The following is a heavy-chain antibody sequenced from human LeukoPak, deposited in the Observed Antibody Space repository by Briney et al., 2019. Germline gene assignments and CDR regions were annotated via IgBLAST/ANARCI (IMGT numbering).Heavy chain of an antibody. J-gene: IGHJ4*02. V-gene: IGHV1-2*02. CDR1: GYTFTAYY. Sequence: ASVKVSCKASGYTFTAYYVHWVRQAPGQGLEWMGWINPDSGGTNYAQNLQGKVTMTRDTSLNTAYLELSSLTSDDTAVYYCAREDGSAWIDLFDYWGQGALVTVSS. CDR3: AREDGSAWIDLFDY. D-gene: IGHD6-19*01. CDR2: INPDSGGT.